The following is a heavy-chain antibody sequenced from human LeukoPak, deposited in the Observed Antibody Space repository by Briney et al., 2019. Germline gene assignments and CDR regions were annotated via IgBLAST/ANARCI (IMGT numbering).Heavy chain of an antibody. CDR2: IYYSGST. J-gene: IGHJ3*02. V-gene: IGHV4-59*12. CDR3: TSYYDSSGYFENDAFDI. Sequence: PSETLSLTCTVSGGSISSYYWSWIRQPPGKGLEWIGYIYYSGSTNYNPSLKSRVTISVDTSKNQFSLKLSSVTAADTAVYYCTSYYDSSGYFENDAFDIWGQGTMVTVSS. CDR1: GGSISSYY. D-gene: IGHD3-22*01.